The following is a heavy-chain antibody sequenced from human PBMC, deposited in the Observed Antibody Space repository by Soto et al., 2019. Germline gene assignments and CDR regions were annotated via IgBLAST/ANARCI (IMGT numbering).Heavy chain of an antibody. CDR3: VREGGGSSDGLYYFDS. D-gene: IGHD3-16*01. V-gene: IGHV4-30-4*01. J-gene: IGHJ4*02. Sequence: SETLSLTCTVSGGSTSSDNYWSWIRQPPGKGLEWIGHIYYSGNTDYNPSLKSRLAISIDTSKNHFSLKLSSVTAADTAVYFCVREGGGSSDGLYYFDSWGQGALVTVST. CDR2: IYYSGNT. CDR1: GGSTSSDNY.